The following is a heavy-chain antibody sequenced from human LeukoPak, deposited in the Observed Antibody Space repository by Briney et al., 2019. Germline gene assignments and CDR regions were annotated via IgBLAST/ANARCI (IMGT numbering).Heavy chain of an antibody. D-gene: IGHD3-10*01. CDR2: ISYNSGGR. CDR1: GFAFDNFA. J-gene: IGHJ6*02. CDR3: AKDSIGEASGGMDV. Sequence: GGSLRLPCAASGFAFDNFAMHWVRRAPGKGLEWVSGISYNSGGRGYADSVKGRFTISRDNAKNSLYLQMNSLRSEDTALYYCAKDSIGEASGGMDVWGQGTTVTVSS. V-gene: IGHV3-9*01.